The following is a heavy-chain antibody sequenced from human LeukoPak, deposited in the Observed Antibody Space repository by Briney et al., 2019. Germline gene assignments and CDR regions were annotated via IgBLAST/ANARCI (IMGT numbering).Heavy chain of an antibody. CDR1: GFTFSDYA. Sequence: TGGSLRLSCAASGFTFSDYAIHWVRQAPGKGLEWISYITSSSSTIYYADSVKGRFTISRDNAKNSLYLQMNSLRHEDTAVYYCARRVSTGNVYSWFDPWGQGTLVTVSS. CDR2: ITSSSSTI. V-gene: IGHV3-48*02. CDR3: ARRVSTGNVYSWFDP. J-gene: IGHJ5*02. D-gene: IGHD3-9*01.